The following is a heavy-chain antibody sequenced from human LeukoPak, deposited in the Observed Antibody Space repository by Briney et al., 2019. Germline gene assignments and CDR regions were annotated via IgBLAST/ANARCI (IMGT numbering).Heavy chain of an antibody. D-gene: IGHD3-22*01. CDR3: ARRGFTYYYDSSGYYYGYYFDY. V-gene: IGHV4-39*01. Sequence: PSETLSLTCTVSGGSISSSSYYWGWIRQPPGKGLEWIGSIYYSGSTYYNPSLKSRVTISVDTPKNQFSLKLSSVTAADTAVYYCARRGFTYYYDSSGYYYGYYFDYWGQGTLVTVSS. J-gene: IGHJ4*02. CDR2: IYYSGST. CDR1: GGSISSSSYY.